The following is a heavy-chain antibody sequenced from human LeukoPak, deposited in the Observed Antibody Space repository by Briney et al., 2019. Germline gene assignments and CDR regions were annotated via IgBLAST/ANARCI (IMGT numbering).Heavy chain of an antibody. CDR2: IRSKANSYAT. D-gene: IGHD4-17*01. V-gene: IGHV3-73*01. CDR3: TGHSSSNGDHYFDS. J-gene: IGHJ4*02. CDR1: GFIFSDSA. Sequence: PGGSLRLSCAASGFIFSDSAMHWVRQASGKGLEWVGRIRSKANSYATAYAESVKGRFTVSRDDSKNTAYLQMNSLRTEDTAVYYCTGHSSSNGDHYFDSWGQGTPVTVSS.